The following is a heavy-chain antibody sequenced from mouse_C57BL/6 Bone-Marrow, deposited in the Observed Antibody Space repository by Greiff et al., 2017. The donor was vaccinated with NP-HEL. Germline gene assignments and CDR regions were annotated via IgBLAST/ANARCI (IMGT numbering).Heavy chain of an antibody. CDR1: GFTFTDYY. J-gene: IGHJ4*01. V-gene: IGHV7-3*01. Sequence: EVQLVESGGGLVQPGGSLSLSCAASGFTFTDYYMSWVRQPPGKALEWLGFIRNKANGYTTEYSASVKGRFTISRDNSQSILYLQMNALSAEDSATYYCARSPLASWYYAMDYWGQGTSVTVSS. CDR2: IRNKANGYTT. CDR3: ARSPLASWYYAMDY.